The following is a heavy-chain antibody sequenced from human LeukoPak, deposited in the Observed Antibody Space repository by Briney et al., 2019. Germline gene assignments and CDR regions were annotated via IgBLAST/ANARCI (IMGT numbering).Heavy chain of an antibody. CDR1: GFTFSSYA. V-gene: IGHV3-23*01. CDR2: ISGSGGST. D-gene: IGHD1-26*01. J-gene: IGHJ4*02. CDR3: AKDVKWEPQYYFDY. Sequence: RSGGSLRLSCAASGFTFSSYAMSWVRQAPGKGLEWVSAISGSGGSTYYADSVKGRFTISRDNSKNTLYLQMNSLRAEDTAVYYCAKDVKWEPQYYFDYWGQGTLVTVSS.